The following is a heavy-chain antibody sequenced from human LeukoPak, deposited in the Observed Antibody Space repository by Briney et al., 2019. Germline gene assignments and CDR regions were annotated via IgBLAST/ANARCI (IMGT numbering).Heavy chain of an antibody. CDR1: GYTFTGYY. V-gene: IGHV1-8*02. D-gene: IGHD2-2*01. J-gene: IGHJ6*02. Sequence: ASVKVSCKASGYTFTGYYMHWVRQAPGQGLEWMGWMNPNSGNTGYAQKFQGRVTMTRNTSISTAYMELSSLRSEDTAVYYCARADCSSTSCYVYYYYGMDVWGQGTTVTVSS. CDR2: MNPNSGNT. CDR3: ARADCSSTSCYVYYYYGMDV.